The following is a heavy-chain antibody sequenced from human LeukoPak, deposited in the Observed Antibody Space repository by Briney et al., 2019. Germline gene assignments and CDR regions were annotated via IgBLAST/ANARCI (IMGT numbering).Heavy chain of an antibody. D-gene: IGHD5-24*01. CDR2: ISGSGGST. V-gene: IGHV3-23*01. J-gene: IGHJ4*02. Sequence: PGGSLRLSCAASGFTFSSYGMHWVRQAPGKGLEWVSAISGSGGSTYYADSVKGRFTISRDNSKNTLYLQMNSLRAEDTAVYYCAKVRVEMATGYFDYWGQGTLVTVSS. CDR3: AKVRVEMATGYFDY. CDR1: GFTFSSYG.